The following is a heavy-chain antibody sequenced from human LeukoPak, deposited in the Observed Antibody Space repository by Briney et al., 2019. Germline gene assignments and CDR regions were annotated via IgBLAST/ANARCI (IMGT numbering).Heavy chain of an antibody. V-gene: IGHV3-23*01. Sequence: GGSLRLSCAASGFTFSSAAMSWVRQAPGKGLDWVSAISGSGGSTYYADSVQGRFTISRDSSKNTLYLQMNSLRAEDTAVYYCARQQQWLVLFDYWGQGTLVTASS. J-gene: IGHJ4*02. CDR3: ARQQQWLVLFDY. CDR1: GFTFSSAA. D-gene: IGHD6-19*01. CDR2: ISGSGGST.